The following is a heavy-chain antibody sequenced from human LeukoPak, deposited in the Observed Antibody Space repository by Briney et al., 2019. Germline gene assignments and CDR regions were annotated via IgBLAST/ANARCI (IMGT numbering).Heavy chain of an antibody. CDR1: GFIFDDYA. J-gene: IGHJ1*01. D-gene: IGHD6-13*01. Sequence: PGGSLRLSCAASGFIFDDYAMHWVRQAPGKGLEWVSGISWNSGSIGCADSVKGRFTISRDNAKNSLYLQMNNLRVEDTALYYCAKDSGQLILGEYFQEWGQGTLVIVSS. CDR3: AKDSGQLILGEYFQE. V-gene: IGHV3-9*01. CDR2: ISWNSGSI.